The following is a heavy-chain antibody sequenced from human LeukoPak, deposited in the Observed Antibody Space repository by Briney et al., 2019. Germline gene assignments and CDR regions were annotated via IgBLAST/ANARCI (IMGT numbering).Heavy chain of an antibody. CDR1: GYTFTSYD. CDR2: MNPNSGNT. Sequence: ASVKVSCKASGYTFTSYDINWVRQATGQGLEWMGWMNPNSGNTGYAQKFQGRVTMTRNASISTAYMELSSLRSEDTAVYYCYGSGSYYVSDYWGQGTLVTVSS. J-gene: IGHJ4*02. D-gene: IGHD3-10*01. V-gene: IGHV1-8*01. CDR3: YGSGSYYVSDY.